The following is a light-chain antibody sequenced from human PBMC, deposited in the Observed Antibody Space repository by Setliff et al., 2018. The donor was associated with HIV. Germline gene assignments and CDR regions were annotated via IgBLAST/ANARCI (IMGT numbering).Light chain of an antibody. CDR1: QRVSSSY. Sequence: EIVLTQSPGTLSLSPGERATLSCRASQRVSSSYLAWYQQKPGQAPRLLIYGASTRATGTPDRFSGSGSGTDFIFTISRLEPEDFAVYYCQQYGSSPPYTFGQGTKVDIK. CDR2: GAS. V-gene: IGKV3-20*01. J-gene: IGKJ2*01. CDR3: QQYGSSPPYT.